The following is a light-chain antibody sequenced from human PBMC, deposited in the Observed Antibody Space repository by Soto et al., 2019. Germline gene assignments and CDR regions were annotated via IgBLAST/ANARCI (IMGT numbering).Light chain of an antibody. CDR3: CSSAGSSSGV. CDR1: SSDIGSYNY. Sequence: QSALTQPASVSGSPGQSITISCTGTSSDIGSYNYVSWYQQHPGKAPKFMIYEVSKRPSGVSNRFSGSKSGNTASLTISGLQAEDADDYYCCSSAGSSSGVFGGGTQLTVL. V-gene: IGLV2-23*02. J-gene: IGLJ3*02. CDR2: EVS.